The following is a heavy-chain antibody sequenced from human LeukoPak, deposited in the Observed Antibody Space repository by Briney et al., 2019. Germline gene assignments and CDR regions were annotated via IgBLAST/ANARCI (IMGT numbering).Heavy chain of an antibody. CDR3: AKDRVVRFLEWFEGFDY. Sequence: GGSLRLSCLGSGFNFRYFWMSWVRQAPGKGLEWVANINHDGRETYYADSVKGRFIISRDNAKDSLYLQMNSLRAEDAAVYYCAKDRVVRFLEWFEGFDYWGQGTLVTVSS. CDR1: GFNFRYFW. CDR2: INHDGRET. V-gene: IGHV3-7*01. J-gene: IGHJ4*02. D-gene: IGHD3-3*01.